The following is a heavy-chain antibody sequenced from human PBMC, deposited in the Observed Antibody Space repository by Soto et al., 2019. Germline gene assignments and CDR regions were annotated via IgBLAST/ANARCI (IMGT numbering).Heavy chain of an antibody. V-gene: IGHV3-64*01. CDR2: ISSNGGST. D-gene: IGHD2-2*01. J-gene: IGHJ6*03. Sequence: WGSLRLSCAASGFTFSSYAMHWVRQAPGKGLEYVSAISSNGGSTYYANSVKGRFTISRDNSKNTLYLQMGSLRAEDMAVYYCARESTSSPRPNYYYYYLDVWGKGTTVTVSS. CDR3: ARESTSSPRPNYYYYYLDV. CDR1: GFTFSSYA.